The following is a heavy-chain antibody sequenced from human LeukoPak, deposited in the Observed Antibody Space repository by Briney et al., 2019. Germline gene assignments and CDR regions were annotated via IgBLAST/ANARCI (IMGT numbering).Heavy chain of an antibody. Sequence: GGSLRLSCAASGFTFSTYGMSWVRQAPGKGLECVSGISGSGGTTYYADSVKGRFTISRDNSKNTVSMQLDSLRVDDTAVYYCARDPLYGGNRAEAFDIWGQGTMVTVSS. CDR3: ARDPLYGGNRAEAFDI. V-gene: IGHV3-23*01. J-gene: IGHJ3*02. CDR1: GFTFSTYG. D-gene: IGHD4-23*01. CDR2: ISGSGGTT.